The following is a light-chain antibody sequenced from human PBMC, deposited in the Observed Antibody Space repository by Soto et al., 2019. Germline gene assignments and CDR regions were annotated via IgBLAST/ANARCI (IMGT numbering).Light chain of an antibody. Sequence: EIVMTQSPATLSVSPGERATLSCRASQSVSSNLAWYQQKPGQAPRLLIYGASTRATGIPARFSGSGSGTEFTLTISSLQSEDFAVYYCKQYNNWPRPFGQGPK. CDR1: QSVSSN. CDR3: KQYNNWPRP. V-gene: IGKV3-15*01. CDR2: GAS. J-gene: IGKJ1*01.